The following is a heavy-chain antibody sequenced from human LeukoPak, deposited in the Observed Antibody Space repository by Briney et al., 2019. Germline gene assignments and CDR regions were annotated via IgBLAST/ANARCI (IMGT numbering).Heavy chain of an antibody. Sequence: GGSLRLSCAASGFTFSSYAMSWVRQAPGKGLEWVSAISGSGGSTYYADSVKGRFTISRDNSKNTLYLQMNSLRAEDTAVYYCARDRAPPTSWYFDLWGRGTLVTVSS. V-gene: IGHV3-23*01. CDR2: ISGSGGST. CDR1: GFTFSSYA. J-gene: IGHJ2*01. D-gene: IGHD3-10*01. CDR3: ARDRAPPTSWYFDL.